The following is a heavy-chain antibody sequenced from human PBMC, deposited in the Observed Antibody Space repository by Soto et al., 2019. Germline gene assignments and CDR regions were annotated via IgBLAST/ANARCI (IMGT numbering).Heavy chain of an antibody. J-gene: IGHJ2*01. CDR1: GFTFSSYS. D-gene: IGHD2-2*01. Sequence: EVQLVESGGGLVQPGGSLRLSCAASGFTFSSYSMNWVRRAPGKGLEWVSYISSSSSPIYYAESVKGRFTISRDNAKNSLYLEMKRLRVEDTAVYYCEVASTSRNWDFDIWGRGTLVTVSS. V-gene: IGHV3-48*01. CDR2: ISSSSSPI. CDR3: EVASTSRNWDFDI.